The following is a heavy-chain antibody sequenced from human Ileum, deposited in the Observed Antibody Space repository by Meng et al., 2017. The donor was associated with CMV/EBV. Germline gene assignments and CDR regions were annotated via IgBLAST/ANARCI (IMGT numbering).Heavy chain of an antibody. CDR3: VRSGMPTLGYNFFDP. J-gene: IGHJ5*02. D-gene: IGHD1-14*01. V-gene: IGHV3-74*01. CDR2: IKSDGTLT. CDR1: GFTFSTYW. Sequence: SGFTFSTYWMHWVRQAPGKGPVWVSCIKSDGTLTTYADSVKGRFTISRDDATSTLYLQMNSLRVEDTGFYYCVRSGMPTLGYNFFDPWGQGTLVTVSS.